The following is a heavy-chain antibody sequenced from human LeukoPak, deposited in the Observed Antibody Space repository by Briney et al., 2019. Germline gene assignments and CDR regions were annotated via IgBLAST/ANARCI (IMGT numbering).Heavy chain of an antibody. CDR2: IIPIFGTA. V-gene: IGHV1-69*13. J-gene: IGHJ4*02. D-gene: IGHD3-22*01. Sequence: GASVKVSCKASGGTFSSYAISWVLQAPGHGLEWMGGIIPIFGTANYAQKFQGRVTITADESTSTAYMELSSLRSEDTAVYYCARARYYYDSSAYWYLDYWGQGTLVTVSS. CDR3: ARARYYYDSSAYWYLDY. CDR1: GGTFSSYA.